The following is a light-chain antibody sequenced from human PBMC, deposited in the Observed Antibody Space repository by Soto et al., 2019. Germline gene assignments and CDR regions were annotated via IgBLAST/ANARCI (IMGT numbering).Light chain of an antibody. Sequence: DIQMTQSPSTLSASVGDRVTITCRASQRISNWLAWYQQKAGKAPKLLIYDASSLKSGVPSRFSGSGSGTEFTLTISSLQPDDFATYYCQQFNNYPLTFGGGTKVDIK. CDR3: QQFNNYPLT. CDR2: DAS. CDR1: QRISNW. J-gene: IGKJ4*01. V-gene: IGKV1-5*01.